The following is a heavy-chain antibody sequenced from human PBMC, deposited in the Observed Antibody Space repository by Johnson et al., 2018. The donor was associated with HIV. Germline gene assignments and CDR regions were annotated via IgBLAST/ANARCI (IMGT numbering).Heavy chain of an antibody. CDR3: AKDPASIAARLYAFDI. D-gene: IGHD6-6*01. V-gene: IGHV3-23*04. CDR1: GFTFSNYA. Sequence: VQLVESGGDLIQPGGSLRLSCAASGFTFSNYAMNWVRQAQGKGLEWVSTISGSGYSTYYADSVKGRCTISRDNSKNTLYLQMSSLRAEDTAVYYCAKDPASIAARLYAFDIWGQGTMVTVSS. J-gene: IGHJ3*02. CDR2: ISGSGYST.